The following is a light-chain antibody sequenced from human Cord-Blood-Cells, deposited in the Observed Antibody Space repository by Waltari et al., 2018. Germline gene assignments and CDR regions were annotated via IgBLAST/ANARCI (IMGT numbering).Light chain of an antibody. Sequence: QSALTQPRSVSGSPGQSVTISCTGTSSDVGGYNYVSWYQQHPGKAPKLMIYDVSKRPSVVPDRFSGSKSCNTASLTISGLQAEDEADYYCGSYAGSYVFGTGTKVTVL. CDR2: DVS. V-gene: IGLV2-11*01. CDR1: SSDVGGYNY. CDR3: GSYAGSYV. J-gene: IGLJ1*01.